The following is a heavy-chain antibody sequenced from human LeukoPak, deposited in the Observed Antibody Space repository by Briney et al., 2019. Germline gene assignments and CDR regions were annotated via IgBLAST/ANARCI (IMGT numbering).Heavy chain of an antibody. J-gene: IGHJ4*02. V-gene: IGHV4-4*09. Sequence: SETLSLTCIFPGPSLSMDYGSWIRLPPGRKREWIGYIYTSGTTSYNPSLKSRVTMSVDMSKNHVSLHLTSVTAADTAMYYCARVHGSFPGDYWGQGTLVTVSS. CDR1: GPSLSMDY. CDR3: ARVHGSFPGDY. D-gene: IGHD3-10*01. CDR2: IYTSGTT.